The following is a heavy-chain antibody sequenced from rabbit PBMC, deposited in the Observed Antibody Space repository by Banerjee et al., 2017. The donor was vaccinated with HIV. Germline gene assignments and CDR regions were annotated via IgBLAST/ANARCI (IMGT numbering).Heavy chain of an antibody. CDR1: GFSFSSGYH. CDR2: IGVGSGSA. Sequence: QSLEESGGGLVKPGASLTLTCKASGFSFSSGYHMCWVRQAPGKGLEWIACIGVGSGSANYASWAKGRFTISKTSSTTVTLQMTSLTAADTATYFCARRLGGPTYGHAADLWGPGTLVTVS. D-gene: IGHD6-1*01. V-gene: IGHV1S40*01. CDR3: ARRLGGPTYGHAADL. J-gene: IGHJ4*01.